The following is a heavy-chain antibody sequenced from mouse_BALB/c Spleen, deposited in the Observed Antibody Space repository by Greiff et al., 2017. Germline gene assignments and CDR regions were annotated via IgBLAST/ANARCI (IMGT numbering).Heavy chain of an antibody. CDR1: GFTFSDYG. J-gene: IGHJ4*01. CDR3: ARDGGYDAMDY. V-gene: IGHV5-15*02. CDR2: ISNLAYSI. Sequence: EVQLQESGGGLVQPGGSRKLSCAASGFTFSDYGMAWVRQAPGKGPEWVAFISNLAYSIYYADTVTGRFTISRENAKNTLYLEMSSLRSEDTAMYYCARDGGYDAMDYWGQGTSVTVSS.